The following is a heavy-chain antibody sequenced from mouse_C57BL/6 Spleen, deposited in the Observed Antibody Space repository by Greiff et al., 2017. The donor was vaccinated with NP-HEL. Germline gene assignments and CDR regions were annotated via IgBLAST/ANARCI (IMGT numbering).Heavy chain of an antibody. J-gene: IGHJ4*01. Sequence: VQGVESGAELVKPGASVKISCKASGYAFSSYWMNWVKQRPGKGLEWIGQIYPGDGDTNYNGKFKGKATLTADKSSSTAYMQLSSLTSEDSAVYFCAGGYSNSYAMDYWGQGTSVTVSS. CDR3: AGGYSNSYAMDY. CDR1: GYAFSSYW. D-gene: IGHD2-5*01. V-gene: IGHV1-80*01. CDR2: IYPGDGDT.